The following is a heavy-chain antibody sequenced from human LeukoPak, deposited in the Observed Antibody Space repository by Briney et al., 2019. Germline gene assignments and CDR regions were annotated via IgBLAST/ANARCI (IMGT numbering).Heavy chain of an antibody. CDR2: IYYSGST. CDR1: GGSFSGYY. CDR3: ARGSRGYSYG. J-gene: IGHJ4*02. D-gene: IGHD5-18*01. Sequence: SETLSLTCAVYGGSFSGYYWSWIRQPPGKGLEWIGYIYYSGSTNYNPSLKSRVTISVDTSKNQFSLKLSSVTAADTAVYYCARGSRGYSYGWGQGTLVTVSS. V-gene: IGHV4-59*01.